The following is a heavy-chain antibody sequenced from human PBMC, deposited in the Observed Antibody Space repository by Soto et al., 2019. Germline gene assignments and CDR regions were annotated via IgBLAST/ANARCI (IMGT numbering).Heavy chain of an antibody. D-gene: IGHD3-22*01. J-gene: IGHJ6*02. CDR2: ISYDGSNK. CDR3: AKGESYSSGTYYYYVMDV. CDR1: GFTFSSYG. Sequence: PGGSLRLSCAASGFTFSSYGMHWVRQAPGKGLEWVAVISYDGSNKYYADSVKGRFTISRDNSKNTLYLQMNSLRAEDTAVYYCAKGESYSSGTYYYYVMDVWGQGTTVTVSS. V-gene: IGHV3-30*18.